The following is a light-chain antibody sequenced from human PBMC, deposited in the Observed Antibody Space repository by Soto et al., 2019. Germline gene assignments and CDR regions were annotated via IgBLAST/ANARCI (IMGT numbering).Light chain of an antibody. J-gene: IGKJ1*01. Sequence: EIVLTQSPGTLSLFPGERATLSCRASQSISSNYLAWYQQKPGQAPRLLIHAPSNRATGIPDRFSGAGSGTDFTLTISRLEPEDFAVYYCHQYGSSPAWTFGQGTKVEIK. V-gene: IGKV3-20*01. CDR3: HQYGSSPAWT. CDR2: APS. CDR1: QSISSNY.